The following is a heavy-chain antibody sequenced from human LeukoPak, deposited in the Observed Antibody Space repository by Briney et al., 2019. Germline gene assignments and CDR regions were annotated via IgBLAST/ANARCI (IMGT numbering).Heavy chain of an antibody. CDR1: GYSFTTYW. D-gene: IGHD5-12*01. J-gene: IGHJ4*02. CDR2: IYPGDSAT. V-gene: IGHV5-51*01. Sequence: GESLKISCKASGYSFTTYWIGWVRQMPGKGLEWMGIIYPGDSATKYSPSFQGQVTISADKYITTAYLQWNILKASDTAMYYGAIIAGGGYTLDYWGQGTLVTVSS. CDR3: AIIAGGGYTLDY.